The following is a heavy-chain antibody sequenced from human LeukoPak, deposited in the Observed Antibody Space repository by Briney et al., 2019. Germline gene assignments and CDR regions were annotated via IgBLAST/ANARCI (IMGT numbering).Heavy chain of an antibody. J-gene: IGHJ4*02. Sequence: SETLSLTCDVYGGSFSGYDWHWIRQPPGKGLERIGEINHSGSTNYNPSLKSRVTMSVDTSKNQLSLKLSSVTAADTAVYYCARGVSDGSYFAYWGQGTLVTVSS. V-gene: IGHV4-34*01. CDR2: INHSGST. D-gene: IGHD3-10*01. CDR3: ARGVSDGSYFAY. CDR1: GGSFSGYD.